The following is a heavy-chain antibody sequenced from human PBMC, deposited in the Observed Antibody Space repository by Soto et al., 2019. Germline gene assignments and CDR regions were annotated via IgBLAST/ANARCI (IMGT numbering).Heavy chain of an antibody. CDR3: ARFDKSWCGESLQDY. CDR2: INQDGSEK. Sequence: EVQLVESGGGLVQPGGTLRLSCATSGFTFSDYWMTWVRQAPGKGLEWVANINQDGSEKYYVDSVKGRFTISRDNPKNSLDLHMNGLKAEDTAVYSCARFDKSWCGESLQDYSGQGSLVTVSS. V-gene: IGHV3-7*04. D-gene: IGHD3-10*01. J-gene: IGHJ4*02. CDR1: GFTFSDYW.